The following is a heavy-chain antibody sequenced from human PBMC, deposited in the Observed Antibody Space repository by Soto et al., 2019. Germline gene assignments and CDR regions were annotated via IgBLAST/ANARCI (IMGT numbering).Heavy chain of an antibody. J-gene: IGHJ4*02. Sequence: SETLSLTCAVSGGSISSGGYSWSWIRQPPGKGLEWIGYMYHSGSTTHYADSVKGRFTISRDNAKNTLSLQMNSLRAEDTAVYYCARDAYISGYYQFDYWGQGTLVTVSS. CDR3: ARDAYISGYYQFDY. D-gene: IGHD6-19*01. CDR1: GGSISSGGYS. CDR2: MYHSGST. V-gene: IGHV4-30-2*01.